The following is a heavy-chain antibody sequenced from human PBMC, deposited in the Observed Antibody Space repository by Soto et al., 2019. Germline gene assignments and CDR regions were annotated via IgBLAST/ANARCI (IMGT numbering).Heavy chain of an antibody. D-gene: IGHD3-16*01. Sequence: EASVKFSCKAGGYSFTNKDVSWVRQATGQGLEWMGWMNPGSGDTGYAQKFQGRVTMTRDISIATAYMELSSLRSDDTAIYYCARMATFGSLNWFDPWGQGTLVTVSS. CDR1: GYSFTNKD. CDR3: ARMATFGSLNWFDP. J-gene: IGHJ5*02. CDR2: MNPGSGDT. V-gene: IGHV1-8*01.